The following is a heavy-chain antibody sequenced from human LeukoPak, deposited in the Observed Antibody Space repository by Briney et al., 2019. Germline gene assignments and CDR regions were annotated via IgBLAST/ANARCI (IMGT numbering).Heavy chain of an antibody. CDR2: INPSGGST. CDR3: ATSNGVVATIDLNWFDP. V-gene: IGHV1-46*01. J-gene: IGHJ5*02. D-gene: IGHD5-12*01. CDR1: GYTFTSYY. Sequence: ASVKVSCKASGYTFTSYYMHWVRQAPGQGLEWMGIINPSGGSTTYAQKFQGRVTITADESTSTAYMELSSLRSEDTAVYYCATSNGVVATIDLNWFDPWGQGTLVTVSS.